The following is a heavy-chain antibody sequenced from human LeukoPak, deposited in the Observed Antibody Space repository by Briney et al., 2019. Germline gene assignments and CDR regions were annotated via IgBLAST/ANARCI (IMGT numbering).Heavy chain of an antibody. CDR1: GFTFSTYA. J-gene: IGHJ4*02. V-gene: IGHV3-30*02. D-gene: IGHD6-19*01. CDR3: AKDRVTSGWASFNY. Sequence: GGSLRLSCAASGFTFSTYAMHWVRQAPGKGLEWVAFILYDGSNKYYADSVKGRFTISRDNSKNTLSLQMNSLRAEDTAVYYCAKDRVTSGWASFNYWGQGTLVTVSS. CDR2: ILYDGSNK.